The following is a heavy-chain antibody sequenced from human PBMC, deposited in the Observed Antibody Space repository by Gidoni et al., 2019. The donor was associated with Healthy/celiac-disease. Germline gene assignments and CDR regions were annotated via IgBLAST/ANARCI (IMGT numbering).Heavy chain of an antibody. CDR2: IDPSDSYT. D-gene: IGHD3-22*01. CDR3: ASGGWDSRTHFDY. V-gene: IGHV5-10-1*01. Sequence: EVQLVQSGAEVKKPGESLRISCKGSGYSFTSYWLSWVRQMPGKGLEWMGRIDPSDSYTNYSPSFQGHVTISADKSISTAYLQWSSLKASDTAMYYCASGGWDSRTHFDYWGQGTLVTVSS. CDR1: GYSFTSYW. J-gene: IGHJ4*02.